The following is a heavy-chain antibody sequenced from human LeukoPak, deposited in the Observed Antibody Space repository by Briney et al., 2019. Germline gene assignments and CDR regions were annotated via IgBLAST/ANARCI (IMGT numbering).Heavy chain of an antibody. Sequence: SETLSLTCTVSNASITSNSFYWGWIRQPPGKGLEWIGSIYYSGSTYYNASLKSRVTISIDTSKNQFSLKLSSVTAADTAVYYCARERGSRPRRFDYWGQGKPVTVSS. CDR1: NASITSNSFY. CDR3: ARERGSRPRRFDY. D-gene: IGHD3-16*01. J-gene: IGHJ4*02. V-gene: IGHV4-39*07. CDR2: IYYSGST.